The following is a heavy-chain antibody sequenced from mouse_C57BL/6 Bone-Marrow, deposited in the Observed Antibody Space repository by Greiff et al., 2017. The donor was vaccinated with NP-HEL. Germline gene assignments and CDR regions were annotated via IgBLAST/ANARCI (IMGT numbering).Heavy chain of an antibody. CDR2: IYPSDSET. CDR1: GYTFTSYW. J-gene: IGHJ4*01. CDR3: ARFLYAMDY. Sequence: QVQLQQPGAELVRPGSSVKLSCKASGYTFTSYWMDWVKQRPGQGLEWIGNIYPSDSETHYNQKFKDKATLTVYKSSSTAYMQLISLTSEDSAVYYCARFLYAMDYWGQGTSVTVSS. V-gene: IGHV1-61*01.